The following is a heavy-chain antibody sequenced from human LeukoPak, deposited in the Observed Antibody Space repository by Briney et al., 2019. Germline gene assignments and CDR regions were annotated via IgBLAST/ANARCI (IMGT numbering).Heavy chain of an antibody. D-gene: IGHD1-1*01. CDR3: ARVLARTGPPLGY. CDR1: GYTFTGYY. V-gene: IGHV1-2*02. Sequence: ASVKVSCKASGYTFTGYYMHWVRQAPGQGLEGLGWINPNSGGTNYAQKFQGRVTMTRDTSISTAYMELSRLRSDDTAVYYCARVLARTGPPLGYWGQGTLVTVSS. J-gene: IGHJ4*02. CDR2: INPNSGGT.